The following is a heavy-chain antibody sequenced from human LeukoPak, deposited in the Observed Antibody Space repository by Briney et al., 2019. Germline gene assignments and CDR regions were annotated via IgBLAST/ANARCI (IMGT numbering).Heavy chain of an antibody. J-gene: IGHJ6*02. Sequence: GSSVKVSCKASGYTFTGYYMHWVRQAPGQGLEWMGWINPNSGGTNYAQKFQGRVTMTRHTSISTAYMELSRLRSDDTAVYYCARDHGTMVRGVIRPYYYYGMDVWGQGTTVTVSS. CDR3: ARDHGTMVRGVIRPYYYYGMDV. D-gene: IGHD3-10*01. CDR1: GYTFTGYY. CDR2: INPNSGGT. V-gene: IGHV1-2*02.